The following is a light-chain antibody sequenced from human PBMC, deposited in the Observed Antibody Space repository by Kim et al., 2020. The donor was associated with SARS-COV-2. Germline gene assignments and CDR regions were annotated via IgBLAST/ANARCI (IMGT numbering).Light chain of an antibody. J-gene: IGKJ4*01. Sequence: LSPGESASLSCRASQSVSSNLAWYQQTPGQAPRLLIYDASTGATGIPARFSGSGSGTEFTLTISSLQSEDFAVYYCQQYNNWPLTFGGGTKVDIK. CDR2: DAS. CDR3: QQYNNWPLT. V-gene: IGKV3-15*01. CDR1: QSVSSN.